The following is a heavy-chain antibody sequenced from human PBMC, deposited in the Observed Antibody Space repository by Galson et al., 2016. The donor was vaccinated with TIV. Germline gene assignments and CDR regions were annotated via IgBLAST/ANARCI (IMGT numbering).Heavy chain of an antibody. CDR3: VSGMGSGRPRNFDY. J-gene: IGHJ4*02. V-gene: IGHV1-46*03. CDR2: INPRDGTT. D-gene: IGHD3-10*01. CDR1: GYTFSKYY. Sequence: SVKVSCKASGYTFSKYYMHWVRQAPGQGLEWMGIINPRDGTTVYAQSFQGRVTMTRDTSTSTVYMELSSLTSEDTAVYYCVSGMGSGRPRNFDYWGQGTLVTVST.